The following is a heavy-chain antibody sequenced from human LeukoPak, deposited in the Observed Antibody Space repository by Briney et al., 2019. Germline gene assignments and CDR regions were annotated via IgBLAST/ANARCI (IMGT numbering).Heavy chain of an antibody. Sequence: PGGSLRLSCAASGFTFSTYEMNWVRQAPGKGLEWVSYISNSGSIIYYADSVKGRFTISRDNAKNTLYLQMNSLRAEDTAVYYCAREHDYGDYEPMDYWGQGTLVTVSS. CDR3: AREHDYGDYEPMDY. V-gene: IGHV3-48*03. J-gene: IGHJ4*02. CDR2: ISNSGSII. D-gene: IGHD4-17*01. CDR1: GFTFSTYE.